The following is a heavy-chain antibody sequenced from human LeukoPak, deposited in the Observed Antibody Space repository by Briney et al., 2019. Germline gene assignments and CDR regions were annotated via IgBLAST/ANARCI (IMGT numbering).Heavy chain of an antibody. V-gene: IGHV3-23*01. CDR1: GFTFSSYA. CDR2: ISGSGGST. Sequence: GGSLRLSCAASGFTFSSYAMNWVRQAPQKGLEWVSAISGSGGSTYYADSVKGRFTISRDNSKNTLYLQMNSLRAEDTAVYYCAKAGPAMDYYYYYMDVWGKGTTVTVSS. D-gene: IGHD2-2*01. J-gene: IGHJ6*03. CDR3: AKAGPAMDYYYYYMDV.